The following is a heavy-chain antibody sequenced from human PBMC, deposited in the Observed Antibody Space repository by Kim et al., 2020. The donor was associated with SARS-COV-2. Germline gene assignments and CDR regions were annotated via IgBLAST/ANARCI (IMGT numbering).Heavy chain of an antibody. D-gene: IGHD3-22*01. CDR3: ARHKDYYDSSGFSEY. Sequence: PAIKSRVTISVDTSKNQFSHKLSSVTAADTAVYYCARHKDYYDSSGFSEYWGQGTLVTVSS. J-gene: IGHJ4*02. V-gene: IGHV4-39*01.